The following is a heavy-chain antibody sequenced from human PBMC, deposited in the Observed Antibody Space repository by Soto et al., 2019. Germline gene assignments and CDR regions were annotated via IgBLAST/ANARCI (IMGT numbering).Heavy chain of an antibody. Sequence: QVQLQESGPGLVKPSQTLSLTCTVSGGSISRGHYYWSWIRQHPGKGLEWIGYIYSSGSTFYNPSLQGRVTISLDKSKNQFSLDLRSVAAADTAVYYFAREVVEVTNLLDYRGQGTLVTVSS. J-gene: IGHJ4*02. V-gene: IGHV4-31*03. D-gene: IGHD3-22*01. CDR1: GGSISRGHYY. CDR2: IYSSGST. CDR3: AREVVEVTNLLDY.